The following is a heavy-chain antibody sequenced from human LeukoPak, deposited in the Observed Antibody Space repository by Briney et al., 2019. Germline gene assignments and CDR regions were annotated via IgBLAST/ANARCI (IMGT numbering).Heavy chain of an antibody. CDR2: INPNSGGT. Sequence: ASVKVSCKASGYTFTGYYMHWVRQAPGQGLEWMGWINPNSGGTNYAQKFQGRVTMTRDTSISTAYMELSRLRSDDTAVYYCAREYSSGHDHDAFDIWGQGTMVAVSS. CDR1: GYTFTGYY. CDR3: AREYSSGHDHDAFDI. D-gene: IGHD6-19*01. J-gene: IGHJ3*02. V-gene: IGHV1-2*02.